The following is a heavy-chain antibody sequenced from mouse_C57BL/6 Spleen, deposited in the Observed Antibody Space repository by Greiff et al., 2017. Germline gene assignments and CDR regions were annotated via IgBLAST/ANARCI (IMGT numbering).Heavy chain of an antibody. D-gene: IGHD2-5*01. Sequence: QVQLKQSGAELARPGASVKLSCKASGYTFTSYGISWVKQRTGQGLEWIGEIYPRSGNTYYNEKFKGKATLTADKSSSTAYMELRSLTSEDSAVYFCARDGYSNYRPDYWGQGTTLTVSS. CDR2: IYPRSGNT. CDR1: GYTFTSYG. V-gene: IGHV1-81*01. J-gene: IGHJ2*01. CDR3: ARDGYSNYRPDY.